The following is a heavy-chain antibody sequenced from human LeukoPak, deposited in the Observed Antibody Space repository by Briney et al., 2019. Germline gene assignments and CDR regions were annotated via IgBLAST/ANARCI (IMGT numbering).Heavy chain of an antibody. CDR3: ARGGYYGSGNDFRFDP. CDR2: IYYSGST. D-gene: IGHD3-10*01. Sequence: SETLSLTCTVSGGSISSYYWSWIRHPPGKGLEWIGYIYYSGSTNYKPSLKSRVTISVDTSNNQFSLKLSSVTAADTAVYYCARGGYYGSGNDFRFDPWGQGTLVTVSS. J-gene: IGHJ5*02. CDR1: GGSISSYY. V-gene: IGHV4-59*01.